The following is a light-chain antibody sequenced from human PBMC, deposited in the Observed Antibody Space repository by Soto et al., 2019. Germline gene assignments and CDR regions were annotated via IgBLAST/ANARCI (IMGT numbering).Light chain of an antibody. CDR1: QGIGST. V-gene: IGKV3-15*01. J-gene: IGKJ4*01. Sequence: EIVMTQSPTTLSVSPGERATLSCRASQGIGSTLAWYQQKPGQTPRLLIYGASTRATGVPARFSGSGSGTEFTLTINSLQSEDSAVYDCQRYNNWPLTFGGGTKVDIK. CDR2: GAS. CDR3: QRYNNWPLT.